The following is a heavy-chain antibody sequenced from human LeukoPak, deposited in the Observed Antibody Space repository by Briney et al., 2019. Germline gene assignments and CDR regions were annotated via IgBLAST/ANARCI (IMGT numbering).Heavy chain of an antibody. CDR1: GYKLSNHG. Sequence: ASVKVSCRASGYKLSNHGLNWVRQAPGQGLEWMGWISGYNGDSSYALKFQGRTTMTVDTSSRTAYMELRSLRSDDTAVYYCARGQGFTVVFPIDHWGQGTLVTVSS. CDR2: ISGYNGDS. CDR3: ARGQGFTVVFPIDH. J-gene: IGHJ4*02. D-gene: IGHD4-23*01. V-gene: IGHV1-18*01.